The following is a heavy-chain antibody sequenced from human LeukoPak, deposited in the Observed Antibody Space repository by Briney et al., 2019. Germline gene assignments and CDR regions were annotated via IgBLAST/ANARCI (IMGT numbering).Heavy chain of an antibody. J-gene: IGHJ4*02. V-gene: IGHV4-61*02. CDR3: ARGGRWLQFYYFDY. Sequence: SETLSLTCTVSGGSISSGSYYWSWIRQPAGKGLEWIGRIYTSGSTNYNPSLKSRVTISVDTSKNQFSLKLSSVTAADTAVYYCARGGRWLQFYYFDYWGQGTLVTVSS. D-gene: IGHD5-24*01. CDR1: GGSISSGSYY. CDR2: IYTSGST.